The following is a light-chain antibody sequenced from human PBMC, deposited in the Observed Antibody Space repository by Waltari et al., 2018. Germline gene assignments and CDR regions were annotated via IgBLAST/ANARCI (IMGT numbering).Light chain of an antibody. CDR1: QSVSNY. Sequence: EIQMTQSPSSLSASIGDRVTITCRASQSVSNYLSWYKQKPGKAPKLLISGVSNLQSGVPSRCSASGSGTDFTLTISSLQPEDFAIYYCQQSYSTLMYTFGPGTRVDVK. CDR2: GVS. J-gene: IGKJ3*01. V-gene: IGKV1-39*01. CDR3: QQSYSTLMYT.